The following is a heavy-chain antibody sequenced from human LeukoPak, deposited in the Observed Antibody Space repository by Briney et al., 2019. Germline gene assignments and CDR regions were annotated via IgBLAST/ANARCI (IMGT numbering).Heavy chain of an antibody. Sequence: GGSLRLSCAASGFTFSSYWMSWVRQAPGKGLEWVANIKQDGSEKYYVDSVKGRFTISRDNAKNSLYLQMNSLRAEDTAVYYCARDMSTRVTPISYAFDVWGQGTMVTVPS. J-gene: IGHJ3*01. CDR1: GFTFSSYW. D-gene: IGHD4-23*01. V-gene: IGHV3-7*01. CDR3: ARDMSTRVTPISYAFDV. CDR2: IKQDGSEK.